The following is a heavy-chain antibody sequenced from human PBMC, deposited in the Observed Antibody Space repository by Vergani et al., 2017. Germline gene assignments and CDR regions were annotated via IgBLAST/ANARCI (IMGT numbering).Heavy chain of an antibody. D-gene: IGHD3-16*02. Sequence: VQLVQSGAEVKKPGASVKVSCKSSGYSFINYGISWVRQAPGQGLEWLGWVSSYNGNTNYGQKSQGRVTMTTDTSTRTACMQLRSLTFDDTAVYYCPRDGFFDNIGGTYRPPSYYCMGVWGQGTKVTVAS. CDR2: VSSYNGNT. CDR3: PRDGFFDNIGGTYRPPSYYCMGV. J-gene: IGHJ6*02. V-gene: IGHV1-18*01. CDR1: GYSFINYG.